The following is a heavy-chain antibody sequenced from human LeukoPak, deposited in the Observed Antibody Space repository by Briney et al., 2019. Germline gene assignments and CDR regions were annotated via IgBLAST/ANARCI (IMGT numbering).Heavy chain of an antibody. Sequence: ASVKVSCKVSGYTLTESSMHWVRQAPGKGLEWMGGFDPEDGETIYAQKFQGRVTMTEDTSTDTAYMELSSLRSEDTAVYYCATDSGDYVRAFDYWGQGTLVTVSS. CDR3: ATDSGDYVRAFDY. CDR1: GYTLTESS. D-gene: IGHD4-17*01. J-gene: IGHJ4*02. V-gene: IGHV1-24*01. CDR2: FDPEDGET.